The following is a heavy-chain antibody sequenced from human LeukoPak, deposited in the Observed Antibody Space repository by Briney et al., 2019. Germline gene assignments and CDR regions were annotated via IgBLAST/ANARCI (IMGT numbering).Heavy chain of an antibody. V-gene: IGHV3-7*01. D-gene: IGHD1-14*01. CDR1: GFRFNTYW. J-gene: IGHJ4*02. CDR3: ARDRKDPFDY. CDR2: IKQDGNEK. Sequence: PGGSLRLSCAASGFRFNTYWMSWVRQAPGKGLEWVANIKQDGNEKYYADSVKGRFTISRDNAKNSLYLQMNSLRAEDTAVYYCARDRKDPFDYWGQGTLVTVSS.